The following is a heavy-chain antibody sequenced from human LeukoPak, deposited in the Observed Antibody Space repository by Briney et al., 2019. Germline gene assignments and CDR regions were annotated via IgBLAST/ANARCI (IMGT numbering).Heavy chain of an antibody. Sequence: PGGSLRLSCAASGLTFSSYSMNWVRQAPGKGLEWVSYISSSSSTIYYADSVKGRFTISRDNAKNSLYLQMNSLRAEDTAVYYCARDGYDSSGYYYGEVDYWGQGTLVTVSS. CDR3: ARDGYDSSGYYYGEVDY. V-gene: IGHV3-48*01. D-gene: IGHD3-22*01. CDR2: ISSSSSTI. J-gene: IGHJ4*02. CDR1: GLTFSSYS.